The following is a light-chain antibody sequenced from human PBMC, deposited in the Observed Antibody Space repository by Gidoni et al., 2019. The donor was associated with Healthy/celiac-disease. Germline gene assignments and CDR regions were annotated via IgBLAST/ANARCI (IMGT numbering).Light chain of an antibody. V-gene: IGKV3-11*01. Sequence: DIVLTQSPATLPLSPGERATLSCRASQSVSSYLAWYQQKPGQAPRLLIDDASNRATGIPARFSGSGSGTDFTLTISSLEPEDFAVYYCQQRSNWPRATFGGGTKVEIK. CDR3: QQRSNWPRAT. CDR1: QSVSSY. CDR2: DAS. J-gene: IGKJ4*01.